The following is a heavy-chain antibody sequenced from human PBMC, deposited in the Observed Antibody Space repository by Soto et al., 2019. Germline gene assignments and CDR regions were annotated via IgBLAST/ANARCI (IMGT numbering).Heavy chain of an antibody. Sequence: QVQLVQSGAEVKKPGASVKVSCKASGYTFTNYAMHWVRQAPGQRLEWMGWINAGNGNAKYSQKFQGRVTITRDTSASTDYMELSSLRSEDTAVYSCAILRYFGEGMGFDPWGQGILVTVSS. J-gene: IGHJ5*02. CDR1: GYTFTNYA. V-gene: IGHV1-3*01. CDR3: AILRYFGEGMGFDP. D-gene: IGHD3-9*01. CDR2: INAGNGNA.